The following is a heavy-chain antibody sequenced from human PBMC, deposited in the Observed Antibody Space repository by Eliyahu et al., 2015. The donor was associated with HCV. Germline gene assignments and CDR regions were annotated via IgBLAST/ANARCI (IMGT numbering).Heavy chain of an antibody. CDR3: AKPPVPAAMSFDY. V-gene: IGHV3-23*01. CDR1: GFXFSSYA. CDR2: ISGSGGST. J-gene: IGHJ4*02. D-gene: IGHD2-2*01. Sequence: EVQLLESGGGLVQPGESLRLSCAASGFXFSSYAMSWVRQAPGKGLEWVSAISGSGGSTYYADSVKGRFTISRDNSKNTLYLQMNSLRAEDTAVYYCAKPPVPAAMSFDYWGQGTLVTVSS.